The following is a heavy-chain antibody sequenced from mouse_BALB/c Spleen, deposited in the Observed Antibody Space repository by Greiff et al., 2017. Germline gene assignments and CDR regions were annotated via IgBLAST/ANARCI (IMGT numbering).Heavy chain of an antibody. CDR1: GYTFTDYN. D-gene: IGHD5-2*01. Sequence: VQLQQSGPELVKPGASVKISCKASGYTFTDYNMHWVKQSHGKSLEWIGYIYPYNGGTGYNQKFKSKATLTVDNSSSTAYMELRSLTSADSAVYYCARWNSYARFAYWGQGTVVTVSA. J-gene: IGHJ3*01. V-gene: IGHV1S29*02. CDR3: ARWNSYARFAY. CDR2: IYPYNGGT.